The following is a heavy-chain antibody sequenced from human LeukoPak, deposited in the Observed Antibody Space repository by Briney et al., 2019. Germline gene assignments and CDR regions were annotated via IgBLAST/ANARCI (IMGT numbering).Heavy chain of an antibody. CDR2: IIPIFGTA. CDR3: ARSYCSSTSCYSNWFDP. Sequence: GASAKVSCKASGGTFSSYAISWVRQAPGQGLEWMGGIIPIFGTANYAQKFQGRVTITTDESTSTAYMELSSLRSEDTAVYYCARSYCSSTSCYSNWFDPWGQGTLVTVSS. J-gene: IGHJ5*02. V-gene: IGHV1-69*05. CDR1: GGTFSSYA. D-gene: IGHD2-2*01.